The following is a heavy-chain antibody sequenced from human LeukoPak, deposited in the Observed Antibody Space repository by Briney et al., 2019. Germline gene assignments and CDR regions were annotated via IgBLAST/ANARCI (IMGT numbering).Heavy chain of an antibody. CDR1: GYTFTSYG. V-gene: IGHV1-18*01. J-gene: IGHJ6*03. Sequence: ASVKVSCKASGYTFTSYGISWVRQAPGQGLEWMGWISAYNGNTNYAQKLQGRVTMTTDTSTSTAYMELRSLRSDDTAVYYCARVQIRGYSWVSYYYYYMDVWGKGTTVTVSS. CDR3: ARVQIRGYSWVSYYYYYMDV. D-gene: IGHD5-18*01. CDR2: ISAYNGNT.